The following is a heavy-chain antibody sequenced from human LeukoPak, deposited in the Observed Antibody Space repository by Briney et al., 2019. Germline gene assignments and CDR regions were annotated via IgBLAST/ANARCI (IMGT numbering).Heavy chain of an antibody. D-gene: IGHD3-3*01. CDR2: IISSISTI. CDR3: ARDRGYDFWSGYYGFDY. Sequence: GGSLRLSCAASGFTFSSYSMNWVRQAPGKGLEWVSYIISSISTIYYADSVKGRFTISRDNAKNSLYLQMNSLRDEDTAVYYCARDRGYDFWSGYYGFDYWGQGTLVTVSS. J-gene: IGHJ4*02. CDR1: GFTFSSYS. V-gene: IGHV3-48*02.